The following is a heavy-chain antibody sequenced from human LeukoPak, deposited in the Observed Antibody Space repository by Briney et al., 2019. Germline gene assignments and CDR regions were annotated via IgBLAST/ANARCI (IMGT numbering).Heavy chain of an antibody. D-gene: IGHD6-13*01. CDR1: GFTFSSYA. J-gene: IGHJ4*02. CDR3: AKDHGSSDWYYFDY. Sequence: GGSLRLSCAASGFTFSSYAMHWVRQAPGKGLEWVAFIHYDGSNNYYADSVKGRFTISRDNSKNTLYLQMNTLRADDTAVYYCAKDHGSSDWYYFDYWGQGTLVTVSS. V-gene: IGHV3-30*02. CDR2: IHYDGSNN.